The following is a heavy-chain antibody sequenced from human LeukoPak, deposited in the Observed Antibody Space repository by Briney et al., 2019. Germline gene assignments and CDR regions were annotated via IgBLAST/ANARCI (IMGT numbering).Heavy chain of an antibody. V-gene: IGHV3-9*01. J-gene: IGHJ4*02. D-gene: IGHD2-2*01. CDR1: GFTFDDYA. CDR2: ISWNSGSI. CDR3: AKGIVVVPVALDY. Sequence: GGSLRLSCAASGFTFDDYAMHWVRQAPGKGLEWVSGISWNSGSIGYADSVKGRFTISRDNAKNSLYLQMNSLRAKDTALYYCAKGIVVVPVALDYWGQGTLVTVSS.